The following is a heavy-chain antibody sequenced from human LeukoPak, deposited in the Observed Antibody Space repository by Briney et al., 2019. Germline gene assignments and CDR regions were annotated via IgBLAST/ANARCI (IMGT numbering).Heavy chain of an antibody. CDR1: GFTFSSNY. J-gene: IGHJ4*02. CDR3: ARGRELPYFDY. CDR2: IYSGGST. D-gene: IGHD1-26*01. V-gene: IGHV3-66*02. Sequence: GGSLRLSCAASGFTFSSNYMSWVRRAPGKGLEWVSVIYSGGSTYYADSVKGRFTISRDNSKNTLYLQMNSLRAEDTAVYYCARGRELPYFDYWGQGTLVTVSS.